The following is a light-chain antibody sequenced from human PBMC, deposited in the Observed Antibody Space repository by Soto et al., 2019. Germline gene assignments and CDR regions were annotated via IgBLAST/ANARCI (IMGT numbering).Light chain of an antibody. CDR3: CSYAGSDTDNYV. Sequence: QSALTQPASVSGSPGQSITISCTGTSSDIGTYNLVSWYQHYPGKAPKLMIYEGIKRPSGVSNRFSGSKSGNTAFLTISGLQAEDEADYYCCSYAGSDTDNYVFRSATKVTVL. J-gene: IGLJ1*01. V-gene: IGLV2-23*01. CDR1: SSDIGTYNL. CDR2: EGI.